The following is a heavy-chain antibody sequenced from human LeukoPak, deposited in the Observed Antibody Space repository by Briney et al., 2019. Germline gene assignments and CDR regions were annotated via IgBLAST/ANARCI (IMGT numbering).Heavy chain of an antibody. D-gene: IGHD3-10*01. V-gene: IGHV1-3*01. CDR2: INAGNGNT. J-gene: IGHJ6*04. CDR3: ARDVTMVRGVRYYYYGMDV. Sequence: GASVKVSCKASGYTFTSYAMHWVRQAPGQRLEWMGWINAGNGNTKYSQKFQGRVTITRDTSASTAYIELNSLRSEDTAVYYCARDVTMVRGVRYYYYGMDVWGKGTTVTVSS. CDR1: GYTFTSYA.